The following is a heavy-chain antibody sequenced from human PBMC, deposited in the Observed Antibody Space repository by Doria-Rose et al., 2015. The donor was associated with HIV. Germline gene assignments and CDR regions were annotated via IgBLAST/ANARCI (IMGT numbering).Heavy chain of an antibody. D-gene: IGHD6-13*01. CDR2: IFSDDER. CDR3: ARIKSSRWYHKYYFDF. Sequence: ESGPVLVKPTETLTLTCTVSGVSLSSPGMGVSWIRQPPGKALEWLANIFSDDERSYTTSLKSRLTISRGTSKGQVVLTMTDMDPVYTATYYCARIKSSRWYHKYYFDFWGQGTLVIVSA. J-gene: IGHJ4*02. CDR1: GVSLSSPGMG. V-gene: IGHV2-26*01.